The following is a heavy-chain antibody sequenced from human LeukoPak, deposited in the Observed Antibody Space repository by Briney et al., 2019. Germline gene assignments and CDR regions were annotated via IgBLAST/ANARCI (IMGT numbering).Heavy chain of an antibody. D-gene: IGHD3-9*01. CDR2: IHPSGST. CDR3: ARGALGILTGYSPNLAFDY. J-gene: IGHJ4*02. V-gene: IGHV4-4*07. CDR1: GDSISSYY. Sequence: PSETLSLTCTVSGDSISSYYWSWIRQPAGQGLEWIGRIHPSGSTNYNPSLKSRVTLSVDTSKNQFSLKLSSVTAADTAVYYCARGALGILTGYSPNLAFDYWGQGTLVTVSS.